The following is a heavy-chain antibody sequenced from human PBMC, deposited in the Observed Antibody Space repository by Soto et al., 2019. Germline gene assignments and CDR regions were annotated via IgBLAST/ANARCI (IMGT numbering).Heavy chain of an antibody. J-gene: IGHJ6*02. Sequence: PVNRSCKASGFTITSAAVQWGRQARGQRLEWIGWIVVGSGNTNYAQKFQERVTITRDMSTSTAYMELSSLRSEDTAVYYCAAVDYDFWSGYLSMDVCGQGTTVTVSS. D-gene: IGHD3-3*01. CDR3: AAVDYDFWSGYLSMDV. V-gene: IGHV1-58*01. CDR2: IVVGSGNT. CDR1: GFTITSAA.